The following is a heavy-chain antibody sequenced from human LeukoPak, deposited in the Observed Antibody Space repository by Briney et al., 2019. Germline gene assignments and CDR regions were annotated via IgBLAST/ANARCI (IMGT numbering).Heavy chain of an antibody. J-gene: IGHJ4*02. CDR1: GFSLSSYW. V-gene: IGHV3-7*01. D-gene: IGHD2-2*01. CDR2: IKQDGSEK. CDR3: ARALDSSSSRYQAFEY. Sequence: GGSLRLSCASSGFSLSSYWMSWVHQAPGKGLEWVASIKQDGSEKYYVDSVKGRFTISRDSAKKSLYLQMNNLRAEDTAVYYCARALDSSSSRYQAFEYWGQGTPVTVSS.